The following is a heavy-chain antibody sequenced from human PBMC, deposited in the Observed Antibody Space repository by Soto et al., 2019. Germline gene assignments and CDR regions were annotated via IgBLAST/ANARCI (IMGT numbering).Heavy chain of an antibody. CDR1: GFTFSSYG. V-gene: IGHV3-33*01. J-gene: IGHJ6*02. D-gene: IGHD7-27*01. CDR3: ARETGVPLYVMDV. Sequence: QVQLVESGGGVVQPGRSLRLSCAVSGFTFSSYGMHWVRQAPGKGLEWVAVIWYDGSNKYYADSVKGRFTISRDDSTNTLYLQLTRLLAEDTAAYYCARETGVPLYVMDVWGQVTTVTV. CDR2: IWYDGSNK.